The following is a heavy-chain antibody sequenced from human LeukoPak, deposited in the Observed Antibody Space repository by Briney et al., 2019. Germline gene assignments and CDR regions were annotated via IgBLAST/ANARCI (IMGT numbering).Heavy chain of an antibody. D-gene: IGHD1-26*01. J-gene: IGHJ4*02. CDR3: ARGGGVGATDFDY. Sequence: SETLSLTCAVDGGSFSGYYWKWIRQPPGTGLEWIGEIDYFGSTTYNPSLKSRVTISVDTSKNQFSLKLSSVTAADTAVYYCARGGGVGATDFDYWGQGTLVTVSS. V-gene: IGHV4-34*01. CDR1: GGSFSGYY. CDR2: IDYFGST.